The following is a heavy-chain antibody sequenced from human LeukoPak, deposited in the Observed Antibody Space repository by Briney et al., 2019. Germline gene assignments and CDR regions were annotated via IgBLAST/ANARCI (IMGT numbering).Heavy chain of an antibody. Sequence: PSETLSLTCAVYGGSFSGYYWSWIRQPPGKGLEWIGEINHSGSTNYNPSLKSRVTISVDTSKNQFSLKLSSVTAADTAVYYCARSDGYSSSWYRAYYFDYWGQGTLVTVSS. J-gene: IGHJ4*02. CDR3: ARSDGYSSSWYRAYYFDY. D-gene: IGHD6-13*01. CDR2: INHSGST. CDR1: GGSFSGYY. V-gene: IGHV4-34*01.